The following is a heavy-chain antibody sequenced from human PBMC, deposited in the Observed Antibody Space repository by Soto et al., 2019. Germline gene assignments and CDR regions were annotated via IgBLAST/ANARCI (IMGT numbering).Heavy chain of an antibody. CDR2: ISSSSSTI. V-gene: IGHV3-48*01. Sequence: GSLRLSCAASGFTFSSYSMNWVRQAPGKGLEWVSYISSSSSTIYYADSVKGRFTISRDNAKNSLYLQMNSLRAEDTAVYYCARGPLACSSTSCYLDYWGQGTLVTVSS. D-gene: IGHD2-2*01. J-gene: IGHJ4*02. CDR1: GFTFSSYS. CDR3: ARGPLACSSTSCYLDY.